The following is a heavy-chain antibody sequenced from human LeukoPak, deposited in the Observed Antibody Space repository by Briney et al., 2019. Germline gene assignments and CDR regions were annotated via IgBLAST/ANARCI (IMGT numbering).Heavy chain of an antibody. Sequence: GGSLRLSCAASGFSFSNYGIHWVRQAPGKGLEWVTFMQYDGSVEFYADSVMGRFTISKDNSKNTVYLQMNRLRTEDTAVYFCAQEKWLVQRYYFDYWGQGTLVTVSS. V-gene: IGHV3-30*02. CDR3: AQEKWLVQRYYFDY. CDR2: MQYDGSVE. J-gene: IGHJ4*02. D-gene: IGHD6-19*01. CDR1: GFSFSNYG.